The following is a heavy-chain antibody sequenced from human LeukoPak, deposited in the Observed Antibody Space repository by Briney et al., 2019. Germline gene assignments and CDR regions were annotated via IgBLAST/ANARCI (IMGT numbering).Heavy chain of an antibody. V-gene: IGHV3-7*01. J-gene: IGHJ4*02. CDR3: ARAVTLSRGYFY. CDR2: IKQDGSEK. CDR1: GFSFSNFA. D-gene: IGHD3-16*02. Sequence: GGSLRLSCEVSGFSFSNFAMSWVRQAAGKGLEWVANIKQDGSEKYYVDSVKGRFTISRDNAKNSLYLQMNSLRAEDTAVYYCARAVTLSRGYFYWGQGTLVTVSS.